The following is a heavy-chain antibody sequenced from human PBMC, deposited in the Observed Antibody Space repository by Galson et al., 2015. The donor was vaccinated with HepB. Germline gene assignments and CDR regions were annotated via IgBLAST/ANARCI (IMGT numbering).Heavy chain of an antibody. D-gene: IGHD2-2*01. Sequence: QSGAEVKKPGESLRISCKGPGYNFTSYWITWVRQMPGKGLEWMGRIDPSDSYTNYSPSFQGHVTISADKSISTAYLQWSSLKASDTAMYYCARHADVVLVPGADFDDWGQGTLVTVSS. J-gene: IGHJ4*02. CDR1: GYNFTSYW. CDR3: ARHADVVLVPGADFDD. CDR2: IDPSDSYT. V-gene: IGHV5-10-1*01.